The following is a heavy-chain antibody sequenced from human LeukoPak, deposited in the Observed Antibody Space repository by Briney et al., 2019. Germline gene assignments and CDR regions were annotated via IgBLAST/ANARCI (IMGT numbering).Heavy chain of an antibody. CDR2: IYPGDSDT. J-gene: IGHJ4*02. D-gene: IGHD6-13*01. CDR1: GYSFTNYW. Sequence: GESLKISCEGSGYSFTNYWIGWVRQMPGKGLEWMGIIYPGDSDTRYSPSFQGQVTISADKSISTAYLQWSSLKASDTAMYYCARPLNSRDPYYFDYWGQGTLVTVSS. V-gene: IGHV5-51*01. CDR3: ARPLNSRDPYYFDY.